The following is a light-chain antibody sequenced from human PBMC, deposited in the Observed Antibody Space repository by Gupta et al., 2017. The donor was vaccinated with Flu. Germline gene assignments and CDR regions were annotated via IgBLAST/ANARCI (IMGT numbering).Light chain of an antibody. J-gene: IGLJ2*01. CDR2: EVN. CDR1: SSDVGRHNS. CDR3: SSHGGSDKVV. V-gene: IGLV2-8*01. Sequence: QSALTQPPSASGSPGQSVTISCTGISSDVGRHNSVSWYQQHPGKAPKLIISEVNKRPSGVPDRFSGSVSSNTASLTVSGLQAEDEADYYCSSHGGSDKVVFGGGTKLTVV.